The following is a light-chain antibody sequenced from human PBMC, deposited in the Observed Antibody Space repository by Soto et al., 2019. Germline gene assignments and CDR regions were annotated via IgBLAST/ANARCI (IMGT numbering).Light chain of an antibody. CDR3: QQSYSLRT. J-gene: IGKJ1*01. CDR1: QGISTY. CDR2: AAS. Sequence: DIQMTQSPSSLSASVGDRVTITCRASQGISTYLNWYQQKPGKAPKLLIYAASSLQSGVPSRFSGSGSGTDFTLTIRSLQPEDFATYYCQQSYSLRTFGQGTKVEIK. V-gene: IGKV1-39*01.